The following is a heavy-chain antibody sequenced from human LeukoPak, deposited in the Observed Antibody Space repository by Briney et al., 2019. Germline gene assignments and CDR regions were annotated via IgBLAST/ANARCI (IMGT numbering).Heavy chain of an antibody. J-gene: IGHJ5*02. D-gene: IGHD2-2*01. V-gene: IGHV4-61*08. Sequence: SETLSLTCTVSGGSISSGDYYWSWIRQPPGKGLEWIGYIYYSGSTNYNPSLKSRVTISVDTSKNQFSLKLSSVTAADTAVYYCARDRRCSSTSCPDGLWFDPWGQGTLVTVSS. CDR2: IYYSGST. CDR3: ARDRRCSSTSCPDGLWFDP. CDR1: GGSISSGDYY.